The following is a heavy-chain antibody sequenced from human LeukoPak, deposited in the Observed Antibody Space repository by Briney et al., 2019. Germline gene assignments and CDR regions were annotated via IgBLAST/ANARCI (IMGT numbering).Heavy chain of an antibody. D-gene: IGHD3-10*01. V-gene: IGHV4-4*07. CDR1: GGSISSYY. Sequence: PSETLSLTCTVSGGSISSYYWSWIRQPAGKGLEWIGRIYTSGSTNYNPSLKSRVTISVDTSKNQFSLKLSSVTAADTAVYYCARLVISYYGSGSYYRLGDWFDPWGQGTLVTVSS. CDR3: ARLVISYYGSGSYYRLGDWFDP. CDR2: IYTSGST. J-gene: IGHJ5*02.